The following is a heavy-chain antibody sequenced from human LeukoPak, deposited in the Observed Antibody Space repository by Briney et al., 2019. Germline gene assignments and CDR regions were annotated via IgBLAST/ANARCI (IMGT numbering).Heavy chain of an antibody. CDR3: ARVEGATTHY. V-gene: IGHV1-18*01. J-gene: IGHJ4*02. CDR2: ISGYNGNT. Sequence: ASVKVSCKASGYTFTSYGISCVRQAPGQGLEWMGWISGYNGNTNYAQKLQGRVTMTTDTSTSTAYMELRSLRSDDTVVYYCARVEGATTHYWGQGPLVTVSS. D-gene: IGHD1-26*01. CDR1: GYTFTSYG.